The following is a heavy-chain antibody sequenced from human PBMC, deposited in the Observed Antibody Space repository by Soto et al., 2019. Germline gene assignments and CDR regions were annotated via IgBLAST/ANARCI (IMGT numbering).Heavy chain of an antibody. Sequence: SQTLSLTCAISGDSVSDNSAAWNWIRQSPSRGLEWLGRTYYRSKWYSDYAVSVKSRIIINSDTSKNQFSLQLNFVTPEDSAVYYCARDGYSSSYDFDYWGQGTLVTVS. J-gene: IGHJ4*02. CDR3: ARDGYSSSYDFDY. CDR2: TYYRSKWYS. CDR1: GDSVSDNSAA. V-gene: IGHV6-1*01. D-gene: IGHD6-6*01.